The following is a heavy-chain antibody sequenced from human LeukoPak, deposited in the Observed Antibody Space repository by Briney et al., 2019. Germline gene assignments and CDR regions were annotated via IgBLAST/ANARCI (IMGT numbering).Heavy chain of an antibody. Sequence: GGSLRLSCVASGFIFSSFGMNWVRQAPGKGLEWVSTISSSGDNRNHADSVKGRFTISRDNSKNTLYLQMNSLRAEGTALYYCAKGCQVLPDYWGQGTLVTVSP. CDR3: AKGCQVLPDY. J-gene: IGHJ4*02. D-gene: IGHD2/OR15-2a*01. CDR1: GFIFSSFG. CDR2: ISSSGDNR. V-gene: IGHV3-23*01.